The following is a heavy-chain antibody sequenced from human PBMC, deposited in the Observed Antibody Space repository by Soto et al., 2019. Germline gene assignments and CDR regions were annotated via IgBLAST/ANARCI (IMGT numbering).Heavy chain of an antibody. Sequence: QVQLQQSGPGLVKPSQTLSLTCAISGDSVSNIDAVWNWIRQSPSRGLEWLGRTYYRSRWHNEYALSVKSRMTIKPATSSNQCSLQLSFVTPEDTAVYYCARLVGTSWLDYWGQGSLVTVSS. J-gene: IGHJ4*02. D-gene: IGHD6-13*01. CDR1: GDSVSNIDAV. CDR2: TYYRSRWHN. V-gene: IGHV6-1*01. CDR3: ARLVGTSWLDY.